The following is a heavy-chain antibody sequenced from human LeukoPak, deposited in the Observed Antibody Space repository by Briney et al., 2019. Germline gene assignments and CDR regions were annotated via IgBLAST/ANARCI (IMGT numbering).Heavy chain of an antibody. CDR3: ARHFKYYYGSGSYYNPTYYFDY. CDR2: INHSGST. V-gene: IGHV4-34*01. CDR1: GGSFSGYY. Sequence: SETLSLTCAVYGGSFSGYYWSWIRQPPGKGLEWIGEINHSGSTNYNPSLKSRVTISVDTSKNQFSLKLSPVTAADTAVYYCARHFKYYYGSGSYYNPTYYFDYWGQGTLVTVSS. J-gene: IGHJ4*02. D-gene: IGHD3-10*01.